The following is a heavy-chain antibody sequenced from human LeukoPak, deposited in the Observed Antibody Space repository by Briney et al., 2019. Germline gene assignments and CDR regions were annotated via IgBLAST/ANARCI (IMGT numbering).Heavy chain of an antibody. CDR1: GGSVSSYY. CDR3: ARFHSGPSGWYVLWYFDL. Sequence: SETLSLTCTVSGGSVSSYYWSWIRQPPGKGLEWIGYIYNSGSTKYNSSLESRVTMSVDTSKNQLYLKLSSVTAADTAVYYCARFHSGPSGWYVLWYFDLWGRGTLVTVSS. J-gene: IGHJ2*01. D-gene: IGHD6-19*01. CDR2: IYNSGST. V-gene: IGHV4-4*09.